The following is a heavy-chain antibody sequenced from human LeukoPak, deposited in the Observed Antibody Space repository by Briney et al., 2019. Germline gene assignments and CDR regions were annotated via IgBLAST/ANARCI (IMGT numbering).Heavy chain of an antibody. V-gene: IGHV4-39*07. Sequence: PSETLSLTCTVSGGSISSSSYYWGWIRQPPGKGLEWIGSIYYSGSTYYNPSLKSRVTISLDTSKKQFSPKLSSVTAADTAVYYCARGLEETSITMVRGVFWGQGTLVTVSS. CDR3: ARGLEETSITMVRGVF. CDR1: GGSISSSSYY. CDR2: IYYSGST. J-gene: IGHJ4*02. D-gene: IGHD3-10*01.